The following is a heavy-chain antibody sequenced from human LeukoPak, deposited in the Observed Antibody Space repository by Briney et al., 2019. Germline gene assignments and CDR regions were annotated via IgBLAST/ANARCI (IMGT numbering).Heavy chain of an antibody. CDR2: IEQDGSQK. Sequence: GGSLRLSCAASGFTFSSYWLSWVRQAPGKGLEWVASIEQDGSQKYYVDSVRGRFTISRDNAKNSVYLQTNSLRVEDTAVYYCARNSGSNPFDYWGQGTLVTVSS. D-gene: IGHD1-26*01. V-gene: IGHV3-7*01. CDR3: ARNSGSNPFDY. J-gene: IGHJ4*02. CDR1: GFTFSSYW.